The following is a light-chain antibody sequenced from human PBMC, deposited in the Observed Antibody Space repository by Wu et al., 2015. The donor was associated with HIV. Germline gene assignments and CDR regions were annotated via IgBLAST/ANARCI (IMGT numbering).Light chain of an antibody. V-gene: IGKV1-27*01. CDR1: RHCYY. Sequence: DRVTITCRRVRHCYYLAWYQQKPGKVPKLLIYAASTLQSGVPSRFSGSRSGTEFTLTISSLQPEDVATYYCQRYNTVPRTFGQGTKVEIK. J-gene: IGKJ1*01. CDR2: AAS. CDR3: QRYNTVPRT.